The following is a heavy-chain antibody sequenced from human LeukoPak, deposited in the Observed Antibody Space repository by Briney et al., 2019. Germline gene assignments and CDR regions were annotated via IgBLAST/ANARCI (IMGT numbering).Heavy chain of an antibody. V-gene: IGHV3-23*01. J-gene: IGHJ4*01. D-gene: IGHD6-19*01. CDR1: GFTFGSYA. Sequence: PGESLRLSRAASGFTFGSYAMSWVRQTPGKSLEWVSIITNGGVTTYYADSVRGRFTISRDNSKNMLYLQMNSLRAEDTAVYYCVKLSSGSGSKFGFDSWGHGTLVTVSS. CDR3: VKLSSGSGSKFGFDS. CDR2: ITNGGVTT.